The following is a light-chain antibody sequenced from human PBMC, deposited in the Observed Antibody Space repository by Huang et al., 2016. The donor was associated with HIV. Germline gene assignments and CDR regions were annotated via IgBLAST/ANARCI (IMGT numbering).Light chain of an antibody. V-gene: IGKV4-1*01. CDR2: WAS. Sequence: IVMTQSPDSLAVSLGESATISCKSSQSVLSSNNKDYLAWFQQKSGQPPKLLIYWASTRESGVPDRFSGSGSRTDFTLTISSLQPEDVAVYYCLQYFSPPVTFGPGTKVHVK. CDR1: QSVLSSNNKDY. J-gene: IGKJ3*01. CDR3: LQYFSPPVT.